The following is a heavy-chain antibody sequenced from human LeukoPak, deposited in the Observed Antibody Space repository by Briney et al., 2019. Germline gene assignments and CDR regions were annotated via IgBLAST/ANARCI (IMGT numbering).Heavy chain of an antibody. V-gene: IGHV3-74*01. Sequence: GGSLRLSCAASGFTFSTYWMHWVRQAPGKGLEWVSRINNDGRSTSYADSVKGRFTISRGNAKNTLYLQMNSLRAEDTAVYYCARDPSSGGDIDCWGQGTLVTVSS. J-gene: IGHJ4*02. CDR1: GFTFSTYW. CDR2: INNDGRST. CDR3: ARDPSSGGDIDC. D-gene: IGHD3-10*01.